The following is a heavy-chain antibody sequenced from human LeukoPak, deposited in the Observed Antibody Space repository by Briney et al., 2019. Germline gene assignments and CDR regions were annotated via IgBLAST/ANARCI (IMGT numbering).Heavy chain of an antibody. J-gene: IGHJ4*02. V-gene: IGHV3-23*01. CDR2: ISGSDGRA. CDR3: VKGAHFDF. CDR1: GFPFSIYD. Sequence: PGGSLRLSCAASGFPFSIYDMTWGRQAPGKGLEWVSLISGSDGRAYYTESTRGRFTISRDNSKNTLFLQMDSLRAEDTAVYYCVKGAHFDFWGQGSLVTVSA.